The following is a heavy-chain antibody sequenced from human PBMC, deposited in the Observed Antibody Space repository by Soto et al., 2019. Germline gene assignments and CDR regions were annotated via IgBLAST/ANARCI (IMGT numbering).Heavy chain of an antibody. D-gene: IGHD3-10*01. J-gene: IGHJ5*02. Sequence: PSETLSLTCTVSGGSVSSGSYYWSWIRQPPGKGLEWIGSIYYSGSTYYNPSLKSRVTISVDTSKNQFSLKLSSVTAEDTAVYYCAKVGPYDSGSYMFRYNWFGPWGPGTLVTVSS. V-gene: IGHV4-39*07. CDR1: GGSVSSGSYY. CDR2: IYYSGST. CDR3: AKVGPYDSGSYMFRYNWFGP.